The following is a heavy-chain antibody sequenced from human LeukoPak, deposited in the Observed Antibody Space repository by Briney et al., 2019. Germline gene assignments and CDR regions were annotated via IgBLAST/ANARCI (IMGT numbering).Heavy chain of an antibody. CDR1: GFTFSAYA. Sequence: GGSLRLSCPASGFTFSAYAMYWVRQAPGKGLEYVSGISNNGCSSFYADSVKGRFTISRDNSKNTLYLQMSSLRAEDTAVYYCVKITSVTGGDCWGQGTRLTVSS. CDR3: VKITSVTGGDC. CDR2: ISNNGCSS. V-gene: IGHV3-64D*09. J-gene: IGHJ4*02. D-gene: IGHD1-1*01.